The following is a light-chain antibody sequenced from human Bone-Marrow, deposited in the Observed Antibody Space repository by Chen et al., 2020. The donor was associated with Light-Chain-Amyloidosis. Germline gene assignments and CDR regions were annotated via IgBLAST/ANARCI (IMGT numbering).Light chain of an antibody. CDR1: DIGTKS. V-gene: IGLV3-21*03. CDR3: QVWHSRTYHKV. CDR2: DEN. J-gene: IGLJ2*01. Sequence: SYVLTQPPSVSVAPGKTAKTTCGGSDIGTKSGHWYLQKPGQSPVFGVSDENDRPSGIPERFSGSNSVATAILTITRVEAGAEADYDCQVWHSRTYHKVFGGGTKLTVL.